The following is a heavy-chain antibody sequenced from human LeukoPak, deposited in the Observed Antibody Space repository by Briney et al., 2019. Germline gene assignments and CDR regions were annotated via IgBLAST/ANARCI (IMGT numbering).Heavy chain of an antibody. D-gene: IGHD4-17*01. CDR1: GFSFSSHA. CDR2: ISGGGTET. Sequence: GGSLRLSCAASGFSFSSHAMSWVRQAPGKGLEWVSAISGGGTETYDADFVKGRFTISRDNSKNTLYLQMNSLRAEDTALYYCARLRNLVTTNLGIDYWGQGTLLTVSS. CDR3: ARLRNLVTTNLGIDY. V-gene: IGHV3-23*01. J-gene: IGHJ4*02.